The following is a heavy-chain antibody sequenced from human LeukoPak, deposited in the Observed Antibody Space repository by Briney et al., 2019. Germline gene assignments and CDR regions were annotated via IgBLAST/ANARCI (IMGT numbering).Heavy chain of an antibody. CDR3: ARDLAVLGVVFTSYMDV. CDR1: GYTFISHG. CDR2: ISTCSGNT. Sequence: ASVKVSCKASGYTFISHGITWVRQAPGQGLEWMGWISTCSGNTHYAQKFQGRVTLTKDTSTTTAYLELRSLRSDDTAVYYCARDLAVLGVVFTSYMDVWGQGTPVTVSS. V-gene: IGHV1-18*01. D-gene: IGHD3-3*01. J-gene: IGHJ6*03.